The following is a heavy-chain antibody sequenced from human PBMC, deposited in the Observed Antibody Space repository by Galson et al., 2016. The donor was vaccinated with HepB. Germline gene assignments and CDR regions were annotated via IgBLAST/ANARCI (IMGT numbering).Heavy chain of an antibody. CDR2: INPVFGTV. CDR3: AIISGSYFDH. D-gene: IGHD5-12*01. J-gene: IGHJ4*02. V-gene: IGHV1-69*13. CDR1: GGTFSSYA. Sequence: SVKVSCKASGGTFSSYAISWVRQAPGQGLEWMGGINPVFGTVKYAEKFQGRVTITADESTSTAFMELRSLRSDDTAVYYCAIISGSYFDHWGQGTLVTVSS.